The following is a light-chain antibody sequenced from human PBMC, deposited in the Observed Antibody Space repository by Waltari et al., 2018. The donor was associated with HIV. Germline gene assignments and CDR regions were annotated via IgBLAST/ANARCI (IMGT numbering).Light chain of an antibody. Sequence: DIVMTQSPDSLAVSVGERATINSTSSPSVLYSSKNKNYLAWYQQKPGQPPKLLIYWASTRESGVPDRFSGSGSGTDFTLTISSLQAEDVAVYYCQQYYSTPLTFGGGTKVEIK. CDR3: QQYYSTPLT. CDR2: WAS. J-gene: IGKJ4*01. CDR1: PSVLYSSKNKNY. V-gene: IGKV4-1*01.